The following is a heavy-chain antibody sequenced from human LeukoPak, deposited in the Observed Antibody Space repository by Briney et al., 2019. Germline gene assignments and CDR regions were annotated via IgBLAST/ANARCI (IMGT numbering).Heavy chain of an antibody. D-gene: IGHD3-3*01. CDR3: VRDHSAITISGEIIKGDWYFDL. CDR2: ISEGGNYV. CDR1: GFTFSSYG. J-gene: IGHJ2*01. Sequence: GGSLRLSCAASGFTFSSYGMNWIRQAPGKGLEWVAGISEGGNYVNYAASLKGRFTISRDNAKNSLYLQMNSLRAEDTAVYFCVRDHSAITISGEIIKGDWYFDLWGRGTLVTVSS. V-gene: IGHV3-21*06.